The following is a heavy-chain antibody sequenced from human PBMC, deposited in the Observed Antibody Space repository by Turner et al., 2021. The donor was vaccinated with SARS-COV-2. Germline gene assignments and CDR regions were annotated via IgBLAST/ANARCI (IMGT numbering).Heavy chain of an antibody. V-gene: IGHV1-69*01. CDR1: EGTFSTYA. Sequence: QVQLVQSVAEVKKPGSSVKVSCKASEGTFSTYAISWVLQAPGQGLEWLGGFIPIFGTTTYARRVQGRVTIPAEDSTSTSYRVLCRLRSEDTAVYYFAIVGVVGSSWPKDFDYWGQGTLVTVSS. J-gene: IGHJ4*02. D-gene: IGHD6-13*01. CDR2: FIPIFGTT. CDR3: AIVGVVGSSWPKDFDY.